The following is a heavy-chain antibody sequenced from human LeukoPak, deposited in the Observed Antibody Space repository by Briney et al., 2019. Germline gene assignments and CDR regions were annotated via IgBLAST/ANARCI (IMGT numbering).Heavy chain of an antibody. D-gene: IGHD3-10*01. J-gene: IGHJ6*03. Sequence: GGTLRLSCAASGFTFSSYGMSWVRQAPGKGLEWVSAISGSGGSTYYADSVKGRFTISRDNSKNTLYLQMNSLRAEDTAVYYCANGKFTMVRGVILGDYYYNMDVWGKGTTVIVSS. CDR3: ANGKFTMVRGVILGDYYYNMDV. CDR2: ISGSGGST. V-gene: IGHV3-23*01. CDR1: GFTFSSYG.